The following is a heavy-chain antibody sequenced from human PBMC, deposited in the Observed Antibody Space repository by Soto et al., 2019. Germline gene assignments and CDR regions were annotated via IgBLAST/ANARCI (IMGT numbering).Heavy chain of an antibody. CDR2: IGSDGRRA. CDR3: AGDDDYGDNGLDY. V-gene: IGHV3-33*01. J-gene: IGHJ4*02. D-gene: IGHD4-17*01. Sequence: QVQLVESGGGVVQPGGSLRLSCEASGFTFGRHGMHWVRQAPGKGLEWVAVIGSDGRRASYADSVKGRFTISRDNGQNTLYLQMKSLRAEETAVYYCAGDDDYGDNGLDYWGQGTLVTVSS. CDR1: GFTFGRHG.